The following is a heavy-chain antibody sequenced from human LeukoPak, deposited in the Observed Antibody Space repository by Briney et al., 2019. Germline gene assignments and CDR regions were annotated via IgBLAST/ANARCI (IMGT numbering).Heavy chain of an antibody. CDR2: ISSSGGST. Sequence: GGSLRLSCAASGFTFSSYAMTWVRQAPGKGLEWVSSISSSGGSTYYADSVRGRFTISRDNSKNTLYLQMNSLRAEDTAIYYCAKDLVTGSLDYWGQGALVTVSS. CDR1: GFTFSSYA. V-gene: IGHV3-23*01. J-gene: IGHJ4*02. CDR3: AKDLVTGSLDY. D-gene: IGHD3-10*01.